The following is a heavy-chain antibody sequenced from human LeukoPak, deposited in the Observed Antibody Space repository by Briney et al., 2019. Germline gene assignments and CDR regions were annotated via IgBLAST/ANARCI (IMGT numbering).Heavy chain of an antibody. CDR2: IYPGDSDT. CDR3: ARRAIGVVTAAFDI. V-gene: IGHV5-51*01. D-gene: IGHD2-21*02. CDR1: GYSFTTYW. Sequence: GESLKISCKASGYSFTTYWIGWVRQMPGKGLEWMGLIYPGDSDTRSDPSFQGHVTISADKSIRTAYLQWSSLKASDTAMYYCARRAIGVVTAAFDIWGQGTMVTVSS. J-gene: IGHJ3*02.